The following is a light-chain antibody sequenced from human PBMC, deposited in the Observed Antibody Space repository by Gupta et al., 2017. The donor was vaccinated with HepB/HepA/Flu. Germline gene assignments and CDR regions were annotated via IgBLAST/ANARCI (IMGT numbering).Light chain of an antibody. CDR2: GAS. J-gene: IGKJ4*01. Sequence: EIVLTPSPGTLSLSPGERATLSCRASQSVSSSYLAWYQQKPGQAPRLLIYGASSRATGIPDRFSGSGSGTDFTLTISRLEPEDFAVYYCQQYGSSPLTLGGGTKVEIK. CDR3: QQYGSSPLT. V-gene: IGKV3-20*01. CDR1: QSVSSSY.